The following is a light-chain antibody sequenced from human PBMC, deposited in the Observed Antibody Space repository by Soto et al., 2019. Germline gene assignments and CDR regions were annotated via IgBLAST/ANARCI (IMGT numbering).Light chain of an antibody. CDR2: EVV. CDR3: KSYAGSNTYV. V-gene: IGLV2-8*01. J-gene: IGLJ1*01. Sequence: QSVLTQPPSASGSPGQSVTISCTGTKNDIGVYDFVAWYQHHPGKAPRLIIYEVVQRPSGVPDRFSGSKSRNTASLTVSGLQAADEVDYFCKSYAGSNTYVFGSGTKVTVL. CDR1: KNDIGVYDF.